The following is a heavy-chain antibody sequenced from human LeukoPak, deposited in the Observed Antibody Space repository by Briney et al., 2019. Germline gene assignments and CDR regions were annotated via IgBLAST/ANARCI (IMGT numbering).Heavy chain of an antibody. D-gene: IGHD3-3*01. J-gene: IGHJ6*02. CDR3: ASASDFGVGYGMDV. V-gene: IGHV3-74*01. CDR1: GFTFITKW. Sequence: GGSLRLSCAASGFTFITKWMHWVRQAPGKGLVWVSRIISDGSSTIYADSVKGRFTISRDNAKNTLHLQMNSLRAEDTAVYYCASASDFGVGYGMDVWGQGTTVTVSS. CDR2: IISDGSST.